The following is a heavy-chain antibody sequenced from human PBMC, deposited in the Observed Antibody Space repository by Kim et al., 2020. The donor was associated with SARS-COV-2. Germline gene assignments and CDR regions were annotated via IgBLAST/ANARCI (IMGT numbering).Heavy chain of an antibody. J-gene: IGHJ4*02. CDR1: GFTFSNFW. CDR3: ARLSRGGAYVDS. V-gene: IGHV3-7*01. Sequence: GGSLRLSCTASGFTFSNFWMKWMRQAPGKGLEWVADINEDGSVFYYVGSVEGRFTASRDNDKNSLYLQMNSLRAEDTAVYYCARLSRGGAYVDSWGQGTL. D-gene: IGHD3-10*01. CDR2: INEDGSVF.